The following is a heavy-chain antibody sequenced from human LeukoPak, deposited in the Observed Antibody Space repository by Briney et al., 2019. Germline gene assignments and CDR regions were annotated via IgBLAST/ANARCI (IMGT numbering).Heavy chain of an antibody. CDR1: GGSISSYY. CDR2: INHSGST. CDR3: ARNTHGSGSYYYYYMDV. Sequence: SETLSLTCTVSGGSISSYYWSWIRQPPGKGLEWIGEINHSGSTNYNPSLKSRVTISVDTSKNQFSLKLSSVTAADTAVYYCARNTHGSGSYYYYYMDVWGKGTTVTVSS. J-gene: IGHJ6*03. V-gene: IGHV4-34*01. D-gene: IGHD3-10*01.